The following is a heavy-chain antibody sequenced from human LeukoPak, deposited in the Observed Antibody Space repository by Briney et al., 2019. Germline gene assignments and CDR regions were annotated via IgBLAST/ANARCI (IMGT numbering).Heavy chain of an antibody. CDR2: IRQDGSEK. CDR3: ARDRYCSGGSCTDY. J-gene: IGHJ4*02. CDR1: GFTFSSYW. V-gene: IGHV3-7*01. Sequence: GGSLRLSCAASGFTFSSYWMSWVRQAPGKGLEWVANIRQDGSEKYYVDSVKGRFTISRDNAKNSLYLQMNSLRAEDTAVYYCARDRYCSGGSCTDYWGQGTLVTVSS. D-gene: IGHD2-15*01.